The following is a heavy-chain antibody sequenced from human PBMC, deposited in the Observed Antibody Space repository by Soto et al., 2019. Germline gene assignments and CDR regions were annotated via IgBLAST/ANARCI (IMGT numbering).Heavy chain of an antibody. CDR3: AHSLGTTVDPWEIGWFDP. CDR1: GFSLSTSGVG. V-gene: IGHV2-5*02. CDR2: IYWDDDK. D-gene: IGHD4-17*01. J-gene: IGHJ5*02. Sequence: QITLKESGPTLVKPTQTLTLTCTFSGFSLSTSGVGVGWIRQPPGKALEWLALIYWDDDKRYSPSLKSRLTITKDTSKNQVVLTMTNMDPVDTATYSGAHSLGTTVDPWEIGWFDPWGQGTLVTVSS.